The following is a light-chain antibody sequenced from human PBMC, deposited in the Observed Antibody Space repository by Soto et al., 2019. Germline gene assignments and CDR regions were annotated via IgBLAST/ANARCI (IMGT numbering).Light chain of an antibody. V-gene: IGKV3-15*01. CDR1: QNFSSN. CDR3: QQYNNWPPWT. Sequence: EIVMTQSPVTLSVSPGERATLSCRASQNFSSNLAWYQQKPGQAPRLLIYGASTRATGIPGRFSGSGSGTEFTLTISSLQSEDFAVYYCQQYNNWPPWTFGQGTKVEIK. J-gene: IGKJ1*01. CDR2: GAS.